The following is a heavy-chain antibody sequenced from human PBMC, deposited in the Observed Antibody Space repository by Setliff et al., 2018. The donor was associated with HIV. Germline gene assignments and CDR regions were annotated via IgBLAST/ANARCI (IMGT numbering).Heavy chain of an antibody. Sequence: ASVKVSCKASGGTFRSYITAWVRQAPGQGLEWMGGIHPIFGTTNYARDFMGRVSITADESTNTAYMELSSLRSDDSAIYYCARGIPRGTVFGVVGYFDYWGQGTPVTAPQ. CDR1: GGTFRSYI. CDR2: IHPIFGTT. CDR3: ARGIPRGTVFGVVGYFDY. D-gene: IGHD3-3*01. V-gene: IGHV1-69*13. J-gene: IGHJ4*02.